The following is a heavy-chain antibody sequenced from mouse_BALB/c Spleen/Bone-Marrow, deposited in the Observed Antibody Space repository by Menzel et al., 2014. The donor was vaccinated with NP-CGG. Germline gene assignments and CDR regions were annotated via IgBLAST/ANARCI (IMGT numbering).Heavy chain of an antibody. V-gene: IGHV3-2*02. CDR2: IGYSGST. CDR3: ARGRDYFDY. Sequence: DVKLVESGPGLVKPSQSLSLTCTVTGYSITSDYAWNWIRQFPGNKLEWMGYIGYSGSTSYNPSLKSRISITRDTSKNQFFLQLNSVTTEDTATYYCARGRDYFDYWCQGTTLTVSS. CDR1: GYSITSDYA. J-gene: IGHJ2*01.